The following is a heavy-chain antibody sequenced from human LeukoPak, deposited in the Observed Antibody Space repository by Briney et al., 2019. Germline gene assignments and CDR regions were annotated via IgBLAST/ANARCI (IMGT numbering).Heavy chain of an antibody. J-gene: IGHJ1*01. V-gene: IGHV4-59*01. D-gene: IGHD5-24*01. CDR2: IYYSGST. Sequence: SETLSLTCTVSGGSISSYYWSWIRQPPGKGLEWIGYIYYSGSTNYNPSLKSRVSISVDTSKNQFSLKLSSVTAADTAVYYCANQREVATIQASYFQHWGQGTLVTVSS. CDR3: ANQREVATIQASYFQH. CDR1: GGSISSYY.